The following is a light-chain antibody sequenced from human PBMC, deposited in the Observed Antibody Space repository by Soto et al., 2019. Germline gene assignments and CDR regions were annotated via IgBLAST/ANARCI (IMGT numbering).Light chain of an antibody. J-gene: IGLJ1*01. Sequence: QSALTQPASVSGSPGQRVTISCTGSSSNIGAGYDVHWYQQLPGTAPKLLIYGNSNRPSGVPDRFSGSKSGTSASLAITGLQAEDEADYYCQSYDSSLSGSNYVFGTGTKLTVL. CDR2: GNS. CDR1: SSNIGAGYD. CDR3: QSYDSSLSGSNYV. V-gene: IGLV1-40*01.